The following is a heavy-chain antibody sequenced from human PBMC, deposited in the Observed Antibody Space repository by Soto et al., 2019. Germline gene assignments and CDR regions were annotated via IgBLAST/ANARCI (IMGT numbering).Heavy chain of an antibody. Sequence: PSETLSLTCTVSGGSISSYYWSWIRKPPGKGLEWIGYIYYSGSTNYNPSLKSRVTISVDTSKNQFSLKLSSVTAADTAVYYCARHSDSGYSYYFDYWGQGTLVTVSS. D-gene: IGHD3-22*01. CDR3: ARHSDSGYSYYFDY. V-gene: IGHV4-59*08. J-gene: IGHJ4*02. CDR2: IYYSGST. CDR1: GGSISSYY.